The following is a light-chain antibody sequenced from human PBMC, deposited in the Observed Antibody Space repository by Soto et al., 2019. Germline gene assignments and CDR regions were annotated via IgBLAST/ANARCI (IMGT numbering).Light chain of an antibody. V-gene: IGLV2-14*03. Sequence: QSALTQPASVSGSPGQSITISCTGTSSDVGGYNYVSWYQQHPGKAPKLMIFEVSSRPSGVSNRFSGSKSGNTASLTISGLQAEDEADYYCSSSISGSSGDVVFGGGTKVTVL. CDR2: EVS. CDR1: SSDVGGYNY. J-gene: IGLJ2*01. CDR3: SSSISGSSGDVV.